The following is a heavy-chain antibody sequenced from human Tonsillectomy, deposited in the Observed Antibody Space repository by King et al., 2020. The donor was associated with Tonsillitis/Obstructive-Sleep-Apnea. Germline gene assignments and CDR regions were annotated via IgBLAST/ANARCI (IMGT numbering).Heavy chain of an antibody. CDR2: IWYDGSNK. D-gene: IGHD5-24*01. J-gene: IGHJ5*01. V-gene: IGHV3-33*01. CDR3: ARGVEAGYNFRVADS. CDR1: GFTFSSYG. Sequence: VQLVQSGGGVVQPGRSLRLSCAASGFTFSSYGMHWVRQAPGKGLEWVTLIWYDGSNKYYADSVKGRFTISRDNSKNTLYLQMNSLRAKDTAVYFCARGVEAGYNFRVADSWGHGALVTVSP.